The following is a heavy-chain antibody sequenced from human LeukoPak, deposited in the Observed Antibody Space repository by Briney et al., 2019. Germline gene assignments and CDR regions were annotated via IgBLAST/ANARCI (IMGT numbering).Heavy chain of an antibody. CDR3: TRGPGSTWYSDY. J-gene: IGHJ4*02. CDR2: IYSGGDT. CDR1: GFTFDDYG. D-gene: IGHD6-13*01. Sequence: GGSLRLSCAASGFTFDDYGMSWVRQAPGKGLEWVSIIYSGGDTYYADSVKGRFTISRDNSKNTLYLQMNSLRPEDTAVYYCTRGPGSTWYSDYWGQGTLVTVS. V-gene: IGHV3-66*02.